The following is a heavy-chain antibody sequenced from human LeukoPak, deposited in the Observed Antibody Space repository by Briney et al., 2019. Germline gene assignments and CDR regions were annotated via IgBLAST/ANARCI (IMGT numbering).Heavy chain of an antibody. J-gene: IGHJ1*01. D-gene: IGHD3-9*01. V-gene: IGHV5-10-1*01. CDR1: GYSFTSYW. CDR3: ARLPYDILTGTPRAGIQH. CDR2: IDPSDSYT. Sequence: GESLKISCKGSGYSFTSYWISWVRQMPGKGLERMGRIDPSDSYTNYSPSFQGHVTISADKSISTAYLQWSSLKASDTAMYYCARLPYDILTGTPRAGIQHWGQGTLVTVSS.